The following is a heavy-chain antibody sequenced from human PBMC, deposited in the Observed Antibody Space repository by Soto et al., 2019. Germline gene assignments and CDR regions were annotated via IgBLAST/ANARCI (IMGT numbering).Heavy chain of an antibody. J-gene: IGHJ6*02. Sequence: GGSLRLSCAASGFTVSSNYMSWVRQAPGKGLEWVSVIYSGGSTYYADSVKGRFTISRDNSKNTLYLQMNSLRAEDTAVYYCASTVNSGSKMGLLPGYYYYGMDVWGQGTTVTVSS. D-gene: IGHD5-12*01. CDR1: GFTVSSNY. CDR2: IYSGGST. V-gene: IGHV3-53*01. CDR3: ASTVNSGSKMGLLPGYYYYGMDV.